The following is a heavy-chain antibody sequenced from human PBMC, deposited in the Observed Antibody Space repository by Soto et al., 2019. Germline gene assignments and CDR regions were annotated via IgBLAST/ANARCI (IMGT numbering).Heavy chain of an antibody. CDR2: IYYSGST. Sequence: SETLSLTCTVSGGSISSYYWSWIRQPPGKGLEWIGYIYYSGSTNYNPSLKSRVTISVDTSKNQFSLKLSSVTAADTAVYYCARDHSGSYFYSSYYYYGMDVWGQGTTVTVSS. CDR1: GGSISSYY. V-gene: IGHV4-59*01. CDR3: ARDHSGSYFYSSYYYYGMDV. J-gene: IGHJ6*02. D-gene: IGHD1-26*01.